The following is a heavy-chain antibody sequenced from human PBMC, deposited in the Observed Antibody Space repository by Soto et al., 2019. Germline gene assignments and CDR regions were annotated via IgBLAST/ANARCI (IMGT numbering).Heavy chain of an antibody. D-gene: IGHD1-26*01. CDR2: ISGSSDVA. CDR1: GFSFSTSA. Sequence: VRLSESGGDLVQTGGSLRLSCAASGFSFSTSAMNWVRQAPGKGPEWISLISGSSDVAYYVESVTGRFTSSRDNSKNTLYLQMKRLRVEDTAIYYCAKYSGDFPVYNGLNVWGQGTTVIVSS. J-gene: IGHJ6*02. CDR3: AKYSGDFPVYNGLNV. V-gene: IGHV3-23*01.